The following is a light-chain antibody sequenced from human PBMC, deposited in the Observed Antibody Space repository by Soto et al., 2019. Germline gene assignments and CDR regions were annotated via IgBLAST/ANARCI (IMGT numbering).Light chain of an antibody. CDR2: EVT. CDR3: SSYTGGNNLHVV. Sequence: QSALTQPPSASGSPGQSVTISCTGTSSDVGGYNYVSWYQQHPGKAPKLMIFEVTKRPSGVPDRFSGSKSGNTASLTVSGLQAEDEADYYCSSYTGGNNLHVVFGGGTQLTVL. V-gene: IGLV2-8*01. CDR1: SSDVGGYNY. J-gene: IGLJ2*01.